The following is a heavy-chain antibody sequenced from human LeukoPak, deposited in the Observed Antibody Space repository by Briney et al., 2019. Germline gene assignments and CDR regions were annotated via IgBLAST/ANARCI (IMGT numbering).Heavy chain of an antibody. V-gene: IGHV3-23*01. CDR2: ISGSGGST. D-gene: IGHD3-3*01. CDR1: GFTFSSYA. Sequence: AGGSLRPSCAASGFTFSSYAMSWVRQAPGKGLEWVSVISGSGGSTYYADSVKGRFTISRDNSKNTLYLQMNSLRAEDTAVYYCAKDDSFWSGYYDYWGQGTLVTVSS. J-gene: IGHJ4*02. CDR3: AKDDSFWSGYYDY.